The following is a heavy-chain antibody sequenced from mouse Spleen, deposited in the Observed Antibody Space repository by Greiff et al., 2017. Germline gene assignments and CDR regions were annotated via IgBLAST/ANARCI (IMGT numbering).Heavy chain of an antibody. V-gene: IGHV5-9-3*01. J-gene: IGHJ2*01. D-gene: IGHD4-1*01. CDR1: GFTFSSYA. CDR3: ASQLGQFDY. CDR2: ISSGGGNT. Sequence: EVQLVESGGGLVKLGGSLKLSCAASGFTFSSYAMSWVRQTPEKRLEWVATISSGGGNTYYPDSVKGRFTISRDNAKNTLYLQMSSLKSEDTAMYYCASQLGQFDYWGQGTTLTVSS.